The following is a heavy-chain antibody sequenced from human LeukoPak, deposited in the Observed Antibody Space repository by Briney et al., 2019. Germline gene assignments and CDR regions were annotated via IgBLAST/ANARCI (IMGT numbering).Heavy chain of an antibody. J-gene: IGHJ6*03. CDR1: GGSFSGYY. V-gene: IGHV4-34*01. D-gene: IGHD2-15*01. CDR3: ARTASGYCSGGSCYRGDYYYMDV. Sequence: SETLSLTCAVYGGSFSGYYWSWIRQPPGKGLEWIGEINHSGSTNYNPSLKSRVTISVDTSKNQFSLKLSSVTAADTAVYYCARTASGYCSGGSCYRGDYYYMDVWGKGTTVTVSS. CDR2: INHSGST.